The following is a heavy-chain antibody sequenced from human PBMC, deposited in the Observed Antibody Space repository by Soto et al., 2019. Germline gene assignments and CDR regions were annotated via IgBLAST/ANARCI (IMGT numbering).Heavy chain of an antibody. J-gene: IGHJ4*02. Sequence: PSETLSLTCAVYGGSVNGYYWNWIRQPPGKGLEWIGEINHTGGTHYNPSFRGHVTISVTKSITTVFLQWSSLRASDTAMYYCARQIYDSDTGPNFQYYFDSWGQGTPVTVSS. CDR1: GGSVNGYY. V-gene: IGHV4-34*10. CDR3: ARQIYDSDTGPNFQYYFDS. CDR2: INHTGGT. D-gene: IGHD3-22*01.